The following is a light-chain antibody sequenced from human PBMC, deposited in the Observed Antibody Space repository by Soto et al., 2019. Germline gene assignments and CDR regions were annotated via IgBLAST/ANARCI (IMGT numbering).Light chain of an antibody. CDR3: QHYGSSPRT. V-gene: IGKV3-20*01. J-gene: IGKJ1*01. CDR2: GAS. CDR1: QSITNNY. Sequence: EIVLTQSPGTLSFSPGERATLSCRASQSITNNYLAWYQQKAGQVPRLLLYGASTRPTGIPDRFSGSGSGTDFTLTITRLEPDDFAVYYCQHYGSSPRTFCQGTKLEIK.